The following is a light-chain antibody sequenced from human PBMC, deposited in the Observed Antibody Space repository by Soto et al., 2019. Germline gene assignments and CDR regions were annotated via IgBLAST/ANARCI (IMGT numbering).Light chain of an antibody. V-gene: IGKV2-30*01. J-gene: IGKJ3*01. Sequence: DVVMTQSPLSLPVTLGQPASISCRSSQSLVSSDGNTYLNWFQQRPGQSPRRLIYKVSNRDSGVPDRCSGSGSGTDLTLKVSRVEAEDGGVYYCLQATHRRPFTFGPGTKVAFK. CDR2: KVS. CDR1: QSLVSSDGNTY. CDR3: LQATHRRPFT.